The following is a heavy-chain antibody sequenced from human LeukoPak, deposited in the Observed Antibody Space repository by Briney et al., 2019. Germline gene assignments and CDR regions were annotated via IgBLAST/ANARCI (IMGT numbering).Heavy chain of an antibody. V-gene: IGHV4-30-2*01. J-gene: IGHJ6*02. Sequence: SETLSLTCVVSGGSISSGGYSWSWIRQPPGKGLEWIGYIYHSGSTYYNPSLKSRVTISVDRSKNQFSLKLSSVTAADTAVYYCARGARIAAAGRGYYYYGMDVWGQGTTVTVSS. CDR2: IYHSGST. CDR1: GGSISSGGYS. D-gene: IGHD6-13*01. CDR3: ARGARIAAAGRGYYYYGMDV.